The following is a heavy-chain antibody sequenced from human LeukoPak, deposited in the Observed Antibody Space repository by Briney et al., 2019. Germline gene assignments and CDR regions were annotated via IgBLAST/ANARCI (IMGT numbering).Heavy chain of an antibody. Sequence: ASVNVSCKASGGTFSSYAISWVRQAPGQGLEWMGGIIPIFGTANYAQKFQGRVTITADESTSTAYMELSRLRSDDTAVYYCARDTGSSWYYFDYRGQGTLVTVSS. D-gene: IGHD6-13*01. V-gene: IGHV1-69*13. CDR3: ARDTGSSWYYFDY. CDR2: IIPIFGTA. CDR1: GGTFSSYA. J-gene: IGHJ4*02.